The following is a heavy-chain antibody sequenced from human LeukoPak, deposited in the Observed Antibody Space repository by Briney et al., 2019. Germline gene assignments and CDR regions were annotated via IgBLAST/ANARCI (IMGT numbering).Heavy chain of an antibody. V-gene: IGHV5-51*01. J-gene: IGHJ6*03. CDR1: GYSFTSYW. D-gene: IGHD2-15*01. CDR2: IYPGDSDT. CDR3: ARVGYCSGGSCYSGYYYMDV. Sequence: GESLKTSCKGSGYSFTSYWIGWVRQMPGKGLEWMGIIYPGDSDTRYSPSFQGQVTISADKSISTAYLQWSSLKASDTAMYYCARVGYCSGGSCYSGYYYMDVWGRGTTVTISS.